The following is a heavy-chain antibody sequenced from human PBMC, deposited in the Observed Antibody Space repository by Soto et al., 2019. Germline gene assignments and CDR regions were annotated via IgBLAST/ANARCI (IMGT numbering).Heavy chain of an antibody. Sequence: QVQLVQSGAEVKKPGSSVKVSCKASGGTFSSYAISWVRQAPGQGLEWMGGIIPIFGTANYAQKFQGRVMITADESTSTAYMELSSLRSEDTAVYYCARRERSGWSYYYYGMDVWGQGTTVTVSS. V-gene: IGHV1-69*12. D-gene: IGHD6-19*01. CDR2: IIPIFGTA. CDR1: GGTFSSYA. CDR3: ARRERSGWSYYYYGMDV. J-gene: IGHJ6*02.